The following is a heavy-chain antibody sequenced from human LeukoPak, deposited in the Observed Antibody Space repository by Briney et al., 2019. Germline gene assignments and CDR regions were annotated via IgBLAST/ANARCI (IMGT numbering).Heavy chain of an antibody. D-gene: IGHD3-22*01. J-gene: IGHJ5*02. CDR3: ARDQPAYYYDSGTEKWFDP. Sequence: TSETLSLTCTVSGGSISSSGYYWSWIRQHPGKGLEWIGYIYYSGSTYYNPSLKSRLTISLDTSKNQFSLNLSSVTAADTAVYYCARDQPAYYYDSGTEKWFDPWGQGTLVTVSS. V-gene: IGHV4-31*03. CDR1: GGSISSSGYY. CDR2: IYYSGST.